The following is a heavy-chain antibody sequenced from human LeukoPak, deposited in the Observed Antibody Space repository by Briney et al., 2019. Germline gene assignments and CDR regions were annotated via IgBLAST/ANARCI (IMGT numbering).Heavy chain of an antibody. CDR3: ARGEHSSGWYYFDY. V-gene: IGHV4-4*07. J-gene: IGHJ4*02. Sequence: SETLSLTCTVSGGSISSYYWSWIRQPAGKGLEWIGRIYTSGSTNYNPSLKSRVTMSVDTFKYQFSLNLSSVTAADTAVYYCARGEHSSGWYYFDYWGQGTLVTVSS. CDR2: IYTSGST. CDR1: GGSISSYY. D-gene: IGHD6-19*01.